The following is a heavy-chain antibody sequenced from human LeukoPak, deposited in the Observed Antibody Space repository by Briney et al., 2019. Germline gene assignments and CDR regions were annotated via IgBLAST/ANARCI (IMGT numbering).Heavy chain of an antibody. CDR2: IDSSSSSI. CDR1: GFTLSTCE. V-gene: IGHV3-48*03. CDR3: AKVGRSTRPGY. J-gene: IGHJ4*02. D-gene: IGHD6-6*01. Sequence: PGGSLRLSCAASGFTLSTCEMNWVRQAPGKGLEWVSYIDSSSSSIYYADSVKGRFTISRDNAKNSLYLQMNSLRAEDTAVYYCAKVGRSTRPGYWGQGTLVTVSS.